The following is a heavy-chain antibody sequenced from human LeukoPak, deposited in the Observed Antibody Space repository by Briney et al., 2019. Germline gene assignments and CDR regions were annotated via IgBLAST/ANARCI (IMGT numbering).Heavy chain of an antibody. Sequence: GASVKVSCKASGYTFTGYYMHWVRQAPGQGLEWMGWINPNSGGTNYAQKFQGRVTMTRDTSISTAYTELSSLRSEDMATYYCARGNDGWPHYYYYFMDVWGKGTTVTVSS. CDR3: ARGNDGWPHYYYYFMDV. J-gene: IGHJ6*03. CDR2: INPNSGGT. V-gene: IGHV1/OR15-1*01. D-gene: IGHD1-1*01. CDR1: GYTFTGYY.